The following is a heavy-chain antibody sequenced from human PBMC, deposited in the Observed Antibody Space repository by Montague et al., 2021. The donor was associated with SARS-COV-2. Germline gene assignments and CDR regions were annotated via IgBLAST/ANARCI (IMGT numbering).Heavy chain of an antibody. J-gene: IGHJ3*02. V-gene: IGHV3-33*01. CDR2: IWYFGTYK. Sequence: SLRLSCAASGFTFSDYGMHWVRQAPGKGLEWVAVIWYFGTYKEYVDSVKGRFTVPRDNSNSTLYLQMNDLRAEDTALYYCARDTSGYYRGVNAFDIWGQGTMVSVSS. D-gene: IGHD3-22*01. CDR1: GFTFSDYG. CDR3: ARDTSGYYRGVNAFDI.